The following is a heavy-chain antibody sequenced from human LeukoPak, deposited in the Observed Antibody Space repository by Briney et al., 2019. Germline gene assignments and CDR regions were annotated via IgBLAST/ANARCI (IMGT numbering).Heavy chain of an antibody. CDR2: INHSGNT. CDR3: ARGEDWNSIWKFGY. V-gene: IGHV4-34*01. D-gene: IGHD6-13*01. J-gene: IGHJ4*02. Sequence: SETLSLTCAVYGGSFSDYYWSWIRQPPGKGLEWIGEINHSGNTNYNPSLKSRVTISVDTSKNQFSLKLSSVTAADTAVYYCARGEDWNSIWKFGYWGQGTLVTVSS. CDR1: GGSFSDYY.